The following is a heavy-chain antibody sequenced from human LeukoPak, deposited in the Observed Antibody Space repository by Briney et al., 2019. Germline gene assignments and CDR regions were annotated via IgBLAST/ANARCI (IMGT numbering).Heavy chain of an antibody. D-gene: IGHD3-10*01. Sequence: GASVKVSCKASGGTFSSYAISWVRQAPGQGLEWMGRIIPILGIANYAQKFQGRVTITADKSTSTAYMELSSLRSEDTAVYYCAREGRGGGNYYYYYYGMDVWGQGTTVTVSS. V-gene: IGHV1-69*04. CDR2: IIPILGIA. CDR3: AREGRGGGNYYYYYYGMDV. J-gene: IGHJ6*02. CDR1: GGTFSSYA.